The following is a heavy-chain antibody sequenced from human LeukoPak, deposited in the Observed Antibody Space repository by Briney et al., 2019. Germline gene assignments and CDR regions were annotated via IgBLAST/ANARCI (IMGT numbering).Heavy chain of an antibody. J-gene: IGHJ4*02. CDR2: ISWNSGSI. Sequence: GRSLRLSCAASGFTFDDYAMHWVRQAPGKGLEWVSGISWNSGSIGYADSVKGRFTISRDNAKNSLYLQMNSLRAEDTALYYRAKDISSPYSSGWYVPRGPFDYWGQGTLVTVSS. CDR3: AKDISSPYSSGWYVPRGPFDY. CDR1: GFTFDDYA. D-gene: IGHD6-19*01. V-gene: IGHV3-9*01.